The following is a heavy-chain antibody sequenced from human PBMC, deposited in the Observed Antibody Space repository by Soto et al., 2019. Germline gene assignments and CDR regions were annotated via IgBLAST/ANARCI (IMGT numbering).Heavy chain of an antibody. CDR2: ISSSSSTI. J-gene: IGHJ3*02. Sequence: GGSLRLSCAASGFTFSSYSMNWVRQAPGKGLEWVSYISSSSSTIYYADSVKGRFTISRDNAKNSLYLQMNSLRAEDTAVYYCASLLLFRSLDIWGQGTMVTVSS. V-gene: IGHV3-48*01. D-gene: IGHD2-21*02. CDR1: GFTFSSYS. CDR3: ASLLLFRSLDI.